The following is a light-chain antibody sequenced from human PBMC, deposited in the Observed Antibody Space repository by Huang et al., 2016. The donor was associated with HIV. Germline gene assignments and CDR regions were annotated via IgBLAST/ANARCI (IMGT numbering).Light chain of an antibody. J-gene: IGKJ1*01. Sequence: EIVLTQSPGTLSLSPGERATLSCRASQRVSRSYLGWYQQKAGQAPRLLIYVASSRAPGIPDRCSGSGSGTDFTLTISRLEPEDFAIYYCQQYESSPWTFGQGTKVEMK. CDR1: QRVSRSY. CDR2: VAS. CDR3: QQYESSPWT. V-gene: IGKV3-20*01.